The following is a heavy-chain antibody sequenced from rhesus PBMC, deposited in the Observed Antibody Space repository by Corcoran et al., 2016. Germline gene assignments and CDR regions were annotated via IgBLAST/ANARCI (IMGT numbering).Heavy chain of an antibody. J-gene: IGHJ4*01. V-gene: IGHV4S14*01. D-gene: IGHD4-35*01. CDR3: ARPTLADYGNWGVDY. Sequence: QVQLQESGPGLGKPSEPLSLTCPVSGSSISSGSYWAWIRQPPGTGLEWIGHISSGGSNYLNPSLKSRVTLSVDTSKNQFSLKLSAVTAADTAVYYCARPTLADYGNWGVDYWGQGVLVTVSS. CDR2: ISSGGSN. CDR1: GSSISSGSY.